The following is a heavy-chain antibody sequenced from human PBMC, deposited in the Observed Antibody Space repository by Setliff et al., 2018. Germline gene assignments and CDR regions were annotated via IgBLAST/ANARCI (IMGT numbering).Heavy chain of an antibody. D-gene: IGHD6-19*01. CDR2: INHSGST. V-gene: IGHV4-34*01. J-gene: IGHJ4*02. CDR3: ARTGLSYSSGWYSDY. CDR1: GGSFSTYY. Sequence: SETLSLTCAVYGGSFSTYYWIWIRQPPGKGLEWIGEINHSGSTNYNPSLKSRVTISVDTSKNQFSLKLSSVTAADTAVYYCARTGLSYSSGWYSDYWGQGTLVTVSS.